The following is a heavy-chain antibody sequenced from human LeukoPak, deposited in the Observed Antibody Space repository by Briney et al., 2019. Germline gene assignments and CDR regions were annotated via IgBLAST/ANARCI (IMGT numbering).Heavy chain of an antibody. CDR1: GGSISSYY. Sequence: SETLSLTCTVSGGSISSYYWSWIRQPPGKGLEWIGEINHSGSTNYNPSLKSRVTISVDTSKNQFSLKLSSVTAADTAVYYCARGRLWFGANWFDPWGQGTLVTVSS. D-gene: IGHD3-10*01. V-gene: IGHV4-34*01. CDR2: INHSGST. J-gene: IGHJ5*02. CDR3: ARGRLWFGANWFDP.